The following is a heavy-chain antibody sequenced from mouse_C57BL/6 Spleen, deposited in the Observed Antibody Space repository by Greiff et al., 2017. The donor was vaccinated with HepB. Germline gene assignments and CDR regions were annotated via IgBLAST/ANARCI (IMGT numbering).Heavy chain of an antibody. CDR2: IDPSDSYT. CDR1: GYTFTSYW. D-gene: IGHD2-5*01. V-gene: IGHV1-69*01. Sequence: VQLQQPGAELVMPGASVKLSCKASGYTFTSYWMHWVKQRPGQGLEWIGEIDPSDSYTNYNQKFKGKSTLTVDKSSSTAYMQLSSLTSEDSAVYNCARSGYYSNSYFDYWGQGTTLTVSS. J-gene: IGHJ2*01. CDR3: ARSGYYSNSYFDY.